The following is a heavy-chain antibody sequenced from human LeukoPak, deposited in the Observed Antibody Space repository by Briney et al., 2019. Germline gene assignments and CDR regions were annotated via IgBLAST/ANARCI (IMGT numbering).Heavy chain of an antibody. Sequence: SGTLSLTCAVSGDSITNDIWWTWVRQPPGKGLEWIGEIFPGGSINYNPSLKGRVTISLDKSKNHFSLRLSSVTAADTAVYYCAEAAAFNLDVWGKGTTVTVSS. CDR3: AEAAAFNLDV. V-gene: IGHV4-4*02. CDR1: GDSITNDIW. CDR2: IFPGGSI. D-gene: IGHD6-13*01. J-gene: IGHJ6*04.